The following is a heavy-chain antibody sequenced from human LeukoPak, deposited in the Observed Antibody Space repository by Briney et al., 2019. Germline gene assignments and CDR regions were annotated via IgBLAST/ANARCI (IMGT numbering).Heavy chain of an antibody. D-gene: IGHD4-17*01. CDR3: ARDIHAYGDSPSDY. CDR1: GYTFSSKG. Sequence: GASVKVSCKTSGYTFSSKGITWVRQAPGQGLEWMGWISVYNGNTKDAQKLQGRVTRTTDTATTTAYMELRSLRSEDTAMYYCARDIHAYGDSPSDYWGQGTLVTVSS. J-gene: IGHJ4*02. CDR2: ISVYNGNT. V-gene: IGHV1-18*01.